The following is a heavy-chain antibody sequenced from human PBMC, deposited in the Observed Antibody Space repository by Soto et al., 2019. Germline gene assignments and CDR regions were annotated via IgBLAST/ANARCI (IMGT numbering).Heavy chain of an antibody. CDR1: GFTFSNYA. J-gene: IGHJ4*02. Sequence: EVQLLDSGGGLVQPGGSLRLSCAASGFTFSNYAMTWVRQGPGKGLEWVSGISGRGGRSYYADSVKGRFTISRDNSKSTLYLQMTSLRAEDTAVYYCAKAYFVWSSEQAYYFDYWGQGTLVTVSS. D-gene: IGHD3-16*01. V-gene: IGHV3-23*01. CDR2: ISGRGGRS. CDR3: AKAYFVWSSEQAYYFDY.